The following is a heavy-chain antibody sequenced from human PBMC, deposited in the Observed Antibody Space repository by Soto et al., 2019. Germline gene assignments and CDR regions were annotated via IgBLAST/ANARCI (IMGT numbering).Heavy chain of an antibody. CDR1: GFTFSGSA. Sequence: PGGSLRLSCAASGFTFSGSAMHWVRQASGKGLEWVGRIRSKANSYATAYAASVKGRFTISRDDSKNTAYLQMNSLKTEDTAVYYCTRRIAAAGPVDYYYGMDVWGQGTTVTVSS. CDR2: IRSKANSYAT. V-gene: IGHV3-73*01. D-gene: IGHD6-13*01. J-gene: IGHJ6*02. CDR3: TRRIAAAGPVDYYYGMDV.